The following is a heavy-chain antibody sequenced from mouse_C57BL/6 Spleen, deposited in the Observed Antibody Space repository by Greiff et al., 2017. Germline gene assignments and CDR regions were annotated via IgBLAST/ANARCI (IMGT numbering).Heavy chain of an antibody. Sequence: VQLQQSGAELVRPGTSVKVSCKASGYAFTNYLIEWVKQRPGQGLEWIGVINPGSGGTNYNEKFKGKATLTADKSSSTAYMQLSSLTSEYSAVYFCANHYEGTWFAYWGQGTLVTVSA. D-gene: IGHD2-4*01. CDR2: INPGSGGT. CDR3: ANHYEGTWFAY. V-gene: IGHV1-54*01. J-gene: IGHJ3*01. CDR1: GYAFTNYL.